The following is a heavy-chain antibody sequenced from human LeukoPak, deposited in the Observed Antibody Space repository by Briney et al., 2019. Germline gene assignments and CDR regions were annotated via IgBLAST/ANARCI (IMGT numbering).Heavy chain of an antibody. CDR1: GFTFNNYA. D-gene: IGHD2-15*01. J-gene: IGHJ6*02. V-gene: IGHV3-30-3*01. CDR3: ARDLGVDCSGGSCYGMDV. CDR2: ISYDGSNK. Sequence: GGSLRLSCAASGFTFNNYAMHWVRQAPGKGLEWVAVISYDGSNKYYADSVKGRFTISRDNSKNTLYLQMNSLRAEDTAVYYCARDLGVDCSGGSCYGMDVWGQGTTVTVSS.